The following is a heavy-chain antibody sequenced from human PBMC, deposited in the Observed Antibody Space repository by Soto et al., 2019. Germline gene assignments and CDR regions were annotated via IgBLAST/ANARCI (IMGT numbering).Heavy chain of an antibody. CDR1: GYTFTGSY. Sequence: SVKVSCKASGYTFTGSYMHCVRQAPGQGLEWMGWINPNSGGTNYAQKFQGWVTMTRDTSISTAYMELSRLRSDDTAVYYCATDYGGNSDAFDIWGQGTMVTVSS. CDR2: INPNSGGT. V-gene: IGHV1-2*04. D-gene: IGHD4-17*01. CDR3: ATDYGGNSDAFDI. J-gene: IGHJ3*02.